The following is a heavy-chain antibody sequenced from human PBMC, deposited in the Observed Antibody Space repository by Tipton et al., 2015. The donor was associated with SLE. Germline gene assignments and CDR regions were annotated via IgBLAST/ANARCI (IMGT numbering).Heavy chain of an antibody. CDR3: ARDLGFSWFY. CDR2: IYYSGST. V-gene: IGHV4-59*12. Sequence: GLVKPSETLSLTCTVSGGSISSYYWSWIRQPPGKGLEWIGYIYYSGSTNYNPSLKSRVTISVDTSKNQFSLKLSSVTAADTAVYYCARDLGFSWFYWGQGTLVTVSS. CDR1: GGSISSYY. D-gene: IGHD6-13*01. J-gene: IGHJ4*02.